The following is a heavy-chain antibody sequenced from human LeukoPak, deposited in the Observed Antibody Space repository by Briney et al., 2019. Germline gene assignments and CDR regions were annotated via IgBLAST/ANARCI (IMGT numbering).Heavy chain of an antibody. J-gene: IGHJ4*02. CDR3: Y. Sequence: PGGSLRLSCTVSGITFSDYYMNWIRQAPGKALEYIAYVSSSGNTQFYADSVRGRFKISRDNAKNSLYLQMNSLRGEDTAVYYDYWDREPWSPSPQ. CDR1: GITFSDYY. V-gene: IGHV3-11*04. CDR2: VSSSGNTQ.